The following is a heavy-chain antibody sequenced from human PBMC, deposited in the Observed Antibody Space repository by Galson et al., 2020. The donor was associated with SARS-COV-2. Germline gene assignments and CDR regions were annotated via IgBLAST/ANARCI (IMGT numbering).Heavy chain of an antibody. CDR1: GGSFSGYY. J-gene: IGHJ3*02. D-gene: IGHD3-22*01. CDR2: INHSGST. CDR3: ARGETYYYDSSGWNDAFDI. V-gene: IGHV4-34*01. Sequence: SETLSLTCAVYGGSFSGYYWSWIRQPPGKGLEWIGEINHSGSTNYNPSLKSRVTISVDTSKNQFSLKLSSVTAADTAVYYCARGETYYYDSSGWNDAFDIWGQGTMVTVSS.